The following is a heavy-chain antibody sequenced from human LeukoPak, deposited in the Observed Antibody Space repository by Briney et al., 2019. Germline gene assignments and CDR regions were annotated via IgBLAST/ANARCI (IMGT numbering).Heavy chain of an antibody. V-gene: IGHV1-2*02. CDR3: ARAGGRSWFDP. CDR1: GYSFTDKY. Sequence: RASVKVSCKASGYSFTDKYMHWVRQAPGQGLEWMGWINPNSGGTNYAQKFQGRVTMTTDTSMSTAYMEPSRLTSDDTAVYYWARAGGRSWFDPWGKGTLVTVSS. CDR2: INPNSGGT. J-gene: IGHJ5*02.